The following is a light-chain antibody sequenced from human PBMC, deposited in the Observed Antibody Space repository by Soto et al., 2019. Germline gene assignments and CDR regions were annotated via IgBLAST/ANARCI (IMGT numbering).Light chain of an antibody. Sequence: EIVMTQSPATLSVSPGERATLSCRASQSVSSNLAWYQQKPGQAPRLLIYGASTRATGIPARFSGSGXGTXXTLTISSLQSEDFAVYYCQQYNNWPPEGTFGQGTKVEIK. V-gene: IGKV3-15*01. CDR1: QSVSSN. CDR3: QQYNNWPPEGT. J-gene: IGKJ1*01. CDR2: GAS.